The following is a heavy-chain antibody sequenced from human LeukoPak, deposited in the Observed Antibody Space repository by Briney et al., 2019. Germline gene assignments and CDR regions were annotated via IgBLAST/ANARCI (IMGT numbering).Heavy chain of an antibody. CDR1: GFTFSSYA. Sequence: GGSLRLSCAASGFTFSSYAMHWVRQAPGKGLEWVAVISYDGSNKYYADSVKGRFTISRDNSKNTLYLQMNSLRAEDTAVYYCARWGDYCSSTSCYKHAFDIWGQGTMVTVSS. D-gene: IGHD2-2*02. J-gene: IGHJ3*02. CDR2: ISYDGSNK. V-gene: IGHV3-30-3*01. CDR3: ARWGDYCSSTSCYKHAFDI.